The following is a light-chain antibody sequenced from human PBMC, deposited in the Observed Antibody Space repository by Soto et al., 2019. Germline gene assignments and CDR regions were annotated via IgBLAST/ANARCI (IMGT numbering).Light chain of an antibody. CDR3: QQYDNWLT. Sequence: EIVMTQSPATLSVSPGERATLSCRASQSVSTKLAWYQQKPGQAPRLLIYGASTRATGIPVRFSGSGSGTEFTLTINSLQSEDFAVYYCQQYDNWLTFGGGTKVDIK. J-gene: IGKJ4*01. CDR2: GAS. CDR1: QSVSTK. V-gene: IGKV3-15*01.